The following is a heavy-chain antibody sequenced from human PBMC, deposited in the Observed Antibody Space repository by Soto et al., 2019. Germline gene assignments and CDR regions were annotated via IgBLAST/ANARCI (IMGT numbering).Heavy chain of an antibody. D-gene: IGHD2-21*01. Sequence: ASVKVSCKASGYTFTSYGISWVRQAPGQGLEWMGWISAYNGNTNYAQKLQGRVTMTTDTSTSTAYMELRSLRSDDTAVYYCARDRGGYCGGVPGLCYGMDVWGQGTTVTVSS. J-gene: IGHJ6*02. CDR1: GYTFTSYG. CDR2: ISAYNGNT. CDR3: ARDRGGYCGGVPGLCYGMDV. V-gene: IGHV1-18*01.